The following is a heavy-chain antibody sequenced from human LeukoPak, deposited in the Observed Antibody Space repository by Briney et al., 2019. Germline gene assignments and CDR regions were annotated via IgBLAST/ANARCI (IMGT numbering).Heavy chain of an antibody. CDR1: GGSISSGSYY. Sequence: SETLSLTCTVSGGSISSGSYYWSSIRQPAGKGLEWIGRIYTSGSTNYNPSLKSRVTISVDTSKNQFSLKLSSVTAADTAVYYCARHRGVILDYWGKGTLVTVSS. D-gene: IGHD3-16*02. J-gene: IGHJ4*02. CDR2: IYTSGST. V-gene: IGHV4-61*02. CDR3: ARHRGVILDY.